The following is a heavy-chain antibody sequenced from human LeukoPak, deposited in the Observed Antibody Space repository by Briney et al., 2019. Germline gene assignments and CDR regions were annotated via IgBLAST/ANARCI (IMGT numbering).Heavy chain of an antibody. D-gene: IGHD3-3*01. J-gene: IGHJ4*02. CDR2: IYYSGST. Sequence: TPSETLSLTCTGSGGSISSSSYYWGWSRQPPVKGLEWIESIYYSGSTYDNPSRKSRVTISVDTSKNQFSLKLSSVTAADTAVYYCARQIRPNYDFWSGFNASPYYFDYWGQGTLVTVSS. CDR1: GGSISSSSYY. CDR3: ARQIRPNYDFWSGFNASPYYFDY. V-gene: IGHV4-39*01.